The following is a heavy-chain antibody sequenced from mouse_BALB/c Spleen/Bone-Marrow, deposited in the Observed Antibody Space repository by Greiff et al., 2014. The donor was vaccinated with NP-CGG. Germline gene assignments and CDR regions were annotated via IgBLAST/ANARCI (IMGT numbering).Heavy chain of an antibody. CDR2: ISPGTGSI. V-gene: IGHV1S53*01. D-gene: IGHD1-1*01. J-gene: IGHJ2*01. Sequence: VQLQQSDAELVKPGASVKISCKASGYTFTDHAIHWVKQKPEQGLEWIGYISPGTGSIKYNEKFKDKVTLTADKSSSTAYMQLNSLTSEDSTVYFCNYYGNTLDYWGQGTTLTVSS. CDR1: GYTFTDHA. CDR3: NYYGNTLDY.